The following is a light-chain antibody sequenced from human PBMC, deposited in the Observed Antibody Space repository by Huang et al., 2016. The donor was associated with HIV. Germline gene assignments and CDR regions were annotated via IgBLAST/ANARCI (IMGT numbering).Light chain of an antibody. CDR2: AAS. V-gene: IGKV1-27*01. CDR1: RDIGTF. Sequence: MTQSPPSLSASIGDRVTLTCRASRDIGTFLAWYQQKPGKPPRLLIYAASILHSGIPTRFSGGASGTNFTLTVSSLQPEDVANYYCQKYDSAPRTFGQGTKLEL. CDR3: QKYDSAPRT. J-gene: IGKJ1*01.